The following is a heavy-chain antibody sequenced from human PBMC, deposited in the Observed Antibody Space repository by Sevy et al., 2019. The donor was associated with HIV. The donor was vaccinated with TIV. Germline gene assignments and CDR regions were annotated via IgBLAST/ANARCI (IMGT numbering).Heavy chain of an antibody. V-gene: IGHV4-59*01. CDR3: ARGSSGWGHFDY. CDR1: GGSISSYY. CDR2: IYYRGST. J-gene: IGHJ4*02. Sequence: SETLSLTCTVSGGSISSYYWSWIRQPPGKGLEWIGYIYYRGSTNYNPSLKSRVTISVDTSKNQFSLKLSSVTAADTAVYYCARGSSGWGHFDYWGQGTLVTVSS. D-gene: IGHD6-19*01.